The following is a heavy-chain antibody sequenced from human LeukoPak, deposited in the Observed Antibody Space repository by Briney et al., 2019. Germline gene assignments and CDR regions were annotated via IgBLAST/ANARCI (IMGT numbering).Heavy chain of an antibody. V-gene: IGHV4-61*02. CDR3: ARESHYYDRTGSRRRGDAFDI. Sequence: SETLSLTCTVSGGSISSGDYYWSWIRQPAGKGLEWIGRMYINGGTDYNPSLKGRVTVSIDTSKNQFSLRLTSVTAADTAVYYCARESHYYDRTGSRRRGDAFDIWGLGAMVTVSS. CDR1: GGSISSGDYY. D-gene: IGHD3-22*01. CDR2: MYINGGT. J-gene: IGHJ3*02.